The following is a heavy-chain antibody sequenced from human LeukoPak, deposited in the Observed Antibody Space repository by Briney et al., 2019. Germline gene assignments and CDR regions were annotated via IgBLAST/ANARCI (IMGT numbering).Heavy chain of an antibody. CDR3: ARHPSGRMWLQQGGWFDP. Sequence: SETLSLTCTVSGYSISSGYHWGWIRQPPGKGLEWIGSIYHSGRTFYNPSLKSRVTISVDTSKNQFSLKLTSVTAADTAVYYCARHPSGRMWLQQGGWFDPWGQGTLVTVSS. CDR2: IYHSGRT. J-gene: IGHJ5*02. D-gene: IGHD5-24*01. CDR1: GYSISSGYH. V-gene: IGHV4-38-2*02.